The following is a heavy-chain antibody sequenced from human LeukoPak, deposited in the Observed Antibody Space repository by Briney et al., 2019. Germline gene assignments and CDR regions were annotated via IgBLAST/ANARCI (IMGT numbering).Heavy chain of an antibody. Sequence: GGSLRLSCAASEFTFSTYWMNWVRQAPGKGLEWVSSISSSSSYIYYADSVKGRFTISRDNAKNSLYLQMNSLRAEDTAVYYCARGGYDYIWGSYRDPPYYFDYWGQGTLVTVSS. CDR1: EFTFSTYW. V-gene: IGHV3-21*01. CDR3: ARGGYDYIWGSYRDPPYYFDY. CDR2: ISSSSSYI. D-gene: IGHD3-16*02. J-gene: IGHJ4*02.